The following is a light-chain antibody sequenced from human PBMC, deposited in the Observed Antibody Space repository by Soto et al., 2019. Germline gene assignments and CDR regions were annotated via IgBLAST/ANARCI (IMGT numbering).Light chain of an antibody. J-gene: IGLJ1*01. CDR3: CSFSGTSTLYV. Sequence: QSVLTQPRSVSGSPGQSVTISCTGTTSDLGSYDYVSWYQQHPGRAPKLVIYDVTKRPSGVPDRFSGSKSGNTASLTISRLQAEDEAEYYCCSFSGTSTLYVFGTGTKVTVL. CDR2: DVT. CDR1: TSDLGSYDY. V-gene: IGLV2-11*01.